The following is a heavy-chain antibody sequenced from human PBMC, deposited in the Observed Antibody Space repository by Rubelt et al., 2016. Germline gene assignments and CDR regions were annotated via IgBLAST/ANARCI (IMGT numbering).Heavy chain of an antibody. J-gene: IGHJ4*02. CDR1: GGSISSSSYY. D-gene: IGHD3-16*01. Sequence: QLQLQESGPGLVKPSETLSLTCTVSGGSISSSSYYWGWIRQPPGKGLEWIGSSYYSGSPYYNPSLKSRVTISVDTSKNQFSLKLSSVTAADTAVYYCARDGGSGDYWGQGTLVTVSS. CDR2: SYYSGSP. CDR3: ARDGGSGDY. V-gene: IGHV4-39*07.